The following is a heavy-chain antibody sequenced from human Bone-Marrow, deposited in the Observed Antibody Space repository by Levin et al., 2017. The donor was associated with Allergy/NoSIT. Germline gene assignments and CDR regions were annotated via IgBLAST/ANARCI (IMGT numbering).Heavy chain of an antibody. D-gene: IGHD2-21*02. CDR3: ARVVSGFHDY. CDR2: ITTNNGNT. CDR1: GYTFSTYDITYG. V-gene: IGHV1-18*01. J-gene: IGHJ4*02. Sequence: GESLKISCKASGYTFSTYDITYGISWVRQAPGQGPEWMGWITTNNGNTKYAEKFQDRVTMTADTSMNTAYVELRSLRSDDTAVYYCARVVSGFHDYWCQGTLVTVSS.